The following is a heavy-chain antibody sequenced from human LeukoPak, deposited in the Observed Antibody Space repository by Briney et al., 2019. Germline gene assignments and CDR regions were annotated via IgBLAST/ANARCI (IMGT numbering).Heavy chain of an antibody. CDR2: IQYDGNNK. Sequence: PGGSLSLSCAASGFPFNNYGMHWGRQAPGKGLQWVAFIQYDGNNKYYGDSVRGGFTISRDSSKNTLYLQMNSLRGEDTAVYYCAKGSSGLFDYWGQGTLVTVSS. J-gene: IGHJ4*02. CDR3: AKGSSGLFDY. D-gene: IGHD6-19*01. CDR1: GFPFNNYG. V-gene: IGHV3-30*02.